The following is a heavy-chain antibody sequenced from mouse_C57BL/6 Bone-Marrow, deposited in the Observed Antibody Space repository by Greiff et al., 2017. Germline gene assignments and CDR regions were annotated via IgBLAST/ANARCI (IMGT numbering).Heavy chain of an antibody. CDR3: TRPLYYYGSSPFDY. Sequence: LSCKASGYTFTDYEMHWVKQTPVHGLEWIGAIDPETGGTAYNQKFKGKAILTADKSSSTAYMELRSLTSEDSAVYYCTRPLYYYGSSPFDYWGQGTTLTVSS. J-gene: IGHJ2*01. CDR2: IDPETGGT. V-gene: IGHV1-15*01. D-gene: IGHD1-1*01. CDR1: GYTFTDYE.